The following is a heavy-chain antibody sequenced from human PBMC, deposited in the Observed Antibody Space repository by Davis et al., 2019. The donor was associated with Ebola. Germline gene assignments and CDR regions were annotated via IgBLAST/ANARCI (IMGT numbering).Heavy chain of an antibody. CDR1: RGSISSGDYY. CDR3: ARAKREYNWFDP. CDR2: IYYSGST. Sequence: SETLSLTCTVSRGSISSGDYYWSWIRQPPGNGLEWIGYIYYSGSTYYNPSLKSRVTISVDTSKNQFSLKLSSVTAADTAVYYCARAKREYNWFDPWGQGTLVTVSS. J-gene: IGHJ5*02. D-gene: IGHD3-10*01. V-gene: IGHV4-30-4*02.